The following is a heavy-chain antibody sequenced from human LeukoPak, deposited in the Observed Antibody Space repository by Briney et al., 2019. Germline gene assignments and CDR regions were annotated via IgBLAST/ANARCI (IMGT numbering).Heavy chain of an antibody. Sequence: SQTLSLTCTVSGGSISSGGYYWSWIRQPPGKGLEWIGYIYHSGSTYYNPSLKSRVTISVDRSKNQFSLKLSSVTAADTAVYYCARDGYCSSTSCPADYWGQGTLVTVSS. V-gene: IGHV4-30-2*01. CDR3: ARDGYCSSTSCPADY. CDR1: GGSISSGGYY. D-gene: IGHD2-2*01. J-gene: IGHJ4*02. CDR2: IYHSGST.